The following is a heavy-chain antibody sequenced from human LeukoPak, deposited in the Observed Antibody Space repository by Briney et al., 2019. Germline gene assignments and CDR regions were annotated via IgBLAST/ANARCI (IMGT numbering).Heavy chain of an antibody. CDR3: ARVSGGSYVVLGNWFDP. Sequence: ASVKVSCKASGYTFTGYYMHWARQAPGQGLEWMGWINPNSGGTNYAQKFQGRVTMTRDTSISTAYMELSRLRSDDTAVYYCARVSGGSYVVLGNWFDPWGQGTLVTVSS. J-gene: IGHJ5*02. D-gene: IGHD1-26*01. CDR1: GYTFTGYY. CDR2: INPNSGGT. V-gene: IGHV1-2*02.